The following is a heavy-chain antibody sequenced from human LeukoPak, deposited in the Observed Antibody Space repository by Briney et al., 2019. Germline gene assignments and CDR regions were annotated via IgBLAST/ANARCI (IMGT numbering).Heavy chain of an antibody. J-gene: IGHJ4*02. D-gene: IGHD2-2*01. CDR3: ARGGEYEYRLTRSEVFDY. CDR1: GFTFSSYV. CDR2: ISGSGGST. Sequence: GGSLRLSCAASGFTFSSYVMSWVRQAPGKGLEWVSAISGSGGSTYYADSVKGRFTISRDNSKNTLYLQMNSLRAEDTAVYYCARGGEYEYRLTRSEVFDYWGQGTLVTVSS. V-gene: IGHV3-23*01.